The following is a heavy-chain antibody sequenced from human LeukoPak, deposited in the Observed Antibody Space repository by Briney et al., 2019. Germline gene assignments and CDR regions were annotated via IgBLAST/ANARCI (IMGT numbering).Heavy chain of an antibody. Sequence: SETLSLTCTVSGGSISSYYWSWIRQPPGKGLEWIGYIYTSGSTNYNPSLKSRVTISVDTSKNQFSLKLSSLTAADTAMYYCARHLILTNYYNWFDPWGQGTLVTVSS. J-gene: IGHJ5*02. CDR2: IYTSGST. D-gene: IGHD3-9*01. V-gene: IGHV4-4*09. CDR1: GGSISSYY. CDR3: ARHLILTNYYNWFDP.